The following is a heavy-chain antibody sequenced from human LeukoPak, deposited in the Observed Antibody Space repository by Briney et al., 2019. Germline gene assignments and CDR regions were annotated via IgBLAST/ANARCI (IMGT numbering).Heavy chain of an antibody. Sequence: ASVKVSCKASGYTFTSYYMHWVRQAPGQGLEWMGIINPSGGSTNYAQKFQGRVTMTEDTSTDTAYMELSSLRSEDTAVYYCATGIKGIAVEVTLDYWGQGTLVTVSS. CDR1: GYTFTSYY. V-gene: IGHV1-46*01. J-gene: IGHJ4*02. D-gene: IGHD6-19*01. CDR3: ATGIKGIAVEVTLDY. CDR2: INPSGGST.